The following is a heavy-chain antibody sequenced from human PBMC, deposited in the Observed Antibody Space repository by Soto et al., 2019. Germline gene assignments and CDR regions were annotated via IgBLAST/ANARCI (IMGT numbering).Heavy chain of an antibody. CDR1: GFTFSNFA. CDR2: IGGGGVNT. D-gene: IGHD2-2*01. V-gene: IGHV3-23*01. J-gene: IGHJ4*02. CDR3: VKSRPGCDC. Sequence: EVQLLQSGGGLVQPGGSLRLSCAASGFTFSNFAMNWVRQTPGQGLEWVSSIGGGGVNTYYADSVKGRFTISRDNPKNTLFLQMNSLRAEDTAIYYCVKSRPGCDCWGQGTLVTVSS.